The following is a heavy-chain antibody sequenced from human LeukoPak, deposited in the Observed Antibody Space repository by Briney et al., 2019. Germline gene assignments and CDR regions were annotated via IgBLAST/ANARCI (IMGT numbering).Heavy chain of an antibody. CDR1: GDSISSGGYY. V-gene: IGHV4-31*03. J-gene: IGHJ4*02. CDR3: ARGESEYYGSGRRLAFFDY. D-gene: IGHD3-10*01. Sequence: PSQTLSLTCTVSGDSISSGGYYWSWIRQHPGKGLEWIGYIYYSGSTYYNPSLKSRVTLSVDTSKNQFSLKLSSVTAADTAVYYCARGESEYYGSGRRLAFFDYWGQGTLVTVSS. CDR2: IYYSGST.